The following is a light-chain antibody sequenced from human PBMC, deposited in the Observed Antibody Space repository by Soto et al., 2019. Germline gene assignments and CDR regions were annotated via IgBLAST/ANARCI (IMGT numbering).Light chain of an antibody. J-gene: IGKJ5*01. Sequence: EVVLTQSPVTLSLSPGERATLSCRASQSFRGLLAWYQQKPGQAPRLLIYDAYNRATGIPPRFSGSGSGTDFTLTISSLEPEDSAVYYCKQRHMMPITFGPGTRLEIK. CDR3: KQRHMMPIT. CDR2: DAY. V-gene: IGKV3-11*01. CDR1: QSFRGL.